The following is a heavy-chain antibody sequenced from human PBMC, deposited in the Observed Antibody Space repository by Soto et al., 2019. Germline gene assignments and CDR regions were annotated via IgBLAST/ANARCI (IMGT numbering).Heavy chain of an antibody. V-gene: IGHV3-23*01. CDR2: ISGSGGST. Sequence: EVQLLESGGGLVQPGGSLRLSCAASGFTFSSYAMSWVRQAPGKGLEWVSAISGSGGSTYYADSVKGRFTISRDNSKNTLYLQMNSLRAEDTAVYYCAKVGDCSGGSCAARLGGYYYYYMDVWGKGTTVTVSS. J-gene: IGHJ6*03. D-gene: IGHD2-15*01. CDR1: GFTFSSYA. CDR3: AKVGDCSGGSCAARLGGYYYYYMDV.